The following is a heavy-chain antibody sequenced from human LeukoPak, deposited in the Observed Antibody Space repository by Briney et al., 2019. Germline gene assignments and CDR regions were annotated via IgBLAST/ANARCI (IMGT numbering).Heavy chain of an antibody. J-gene: IGHJ4*02. V-gene: IGHV3-15*01. D-gene: IGHD1-1*01. Sequence: PGGSLRLSCVVSGFTFNHAWMSWVRQAPGKGLEWLGRIKSKSDGGTIDYAVSVKGRFIISRDDSTNTAYLEMNSLKTEDTAVYYCSTGYGTNDFWGQGTLVTVSS. CDR2: IKSKSDGGTI. CDR1: GFTFNHAW. CDR3: STGYGTNDF.